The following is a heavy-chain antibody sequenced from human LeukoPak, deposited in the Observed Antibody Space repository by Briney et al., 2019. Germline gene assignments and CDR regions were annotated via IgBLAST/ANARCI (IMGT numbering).Heavy chain of an antibody. CDR2: ISSSGSTI. CDR3: ARDSSSWPYYFDD. J-gene: IGHJ4*02. CDR1: GFTFSSYE. Sequence: HTGGSLRLSCAASGFTFSSYEMNWVRQAPGKGLEWVSYISSSGSTIYYAASVKGRSTISRDNGKSSLYLQMNSLRAEDTAVYYCARDSSSWPYYFDDWGQGTLVTVSS. V-gene: IGHV3-48*03. D-gene: IGHD6-13*01.